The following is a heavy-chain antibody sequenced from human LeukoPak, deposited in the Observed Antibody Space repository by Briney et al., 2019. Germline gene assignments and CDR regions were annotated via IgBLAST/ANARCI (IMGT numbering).Heavy chain of an antibody. CDR1: GFTFSSYS. CDR3: ARETVGIAAASAFDP. Sequence: GGSLRLSCAASGFTFSSYSMNWVRQAPGKGLEWVSYISSSSSTIYYADSVKGRFTISRDNAKNSLYQQMNSLRAEDTAVYYCARETVGIAAASAFDPWGQGTLVTVSS. D-gene: IGHD6-13*01. V-gene: IGHV3-48*01. J-gene: IGHJ5*02. CDR2: ISSSSSTI.